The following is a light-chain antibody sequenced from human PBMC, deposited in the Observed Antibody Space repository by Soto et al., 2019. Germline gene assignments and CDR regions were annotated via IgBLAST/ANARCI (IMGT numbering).Light chain of an antibody. V-gene: IGLV2-14*01. CDR2: EVS. CDR1: SXDVGGYNY. Sequence: QSALTQPASVSGSPGQSITICCTGTSXDVGGYNYVSWYQQHPGKAPKLIIYEVSNRPSGVSNRFSGSKSGNTASLTISGLQAEDEADYYCSSYTRSNTYVFGTGTKVTVL. CDR3: SSYTRSNTYV. J-gene: IGLJ1*01.